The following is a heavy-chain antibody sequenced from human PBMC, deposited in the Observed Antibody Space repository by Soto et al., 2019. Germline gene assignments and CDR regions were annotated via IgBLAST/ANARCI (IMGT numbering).Heavy chain of an antibody. CDR3: VGVGLVGSNSLTNAWFDP. CDR2: IYSGVSDT. V-gene: IGHV5-51*01. D-gene: IGHD2-8*02. J-gene: IGHJ5*02. CDR1: DYTFTSHC. Sequence: PGESLKISCTGSDYTFTSHCSGWVRQMPGKGLERMGIIYSGVSDTRYSRSFQGQFTISADKSIRTAYLQWNSLEASDTALYYCVGVGLVGSNSLTNAWFDPWGPGSLVTVS.